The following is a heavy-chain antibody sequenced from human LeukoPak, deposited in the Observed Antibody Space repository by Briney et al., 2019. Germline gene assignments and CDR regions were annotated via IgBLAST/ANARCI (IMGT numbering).Heavy chain of an antibody. J-gene: IGHJ4*02. CDR1: GYTFTGYY. CDR3: ARRKGGGFLECLGFDY. V-gene: IGHV1-2*02. CDR2: INPNSGGT. D-gene: IGHD3-3*01. Sequence: ASVKVSCKASGYTFTGYYMHWVRQAPGQGLEWMGWINPNSGGTNYAQKFQGRVTMTRDTSISTANMELSRLRSDDTAVYYCARRKGGGFLECLGFDYWGQGTLVTVS.